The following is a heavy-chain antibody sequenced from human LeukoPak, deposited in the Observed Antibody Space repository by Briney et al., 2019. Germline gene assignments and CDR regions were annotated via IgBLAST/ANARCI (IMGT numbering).Heavy chain of an antibody. J-gene: IGHJ6*02. D-gene: IGHD2-15*01. CDR3: ARLVVVAATIMYGMDV. CDR1: GYRFTSYW. Sequence: GESLKISCKGSGYRFTSYWIGWVRPMPGKGLEWMGIIYPGDSDTRYSPSFQGQVTISADKSISTAYLQWSSLKASDTAMYYCARLVVVAATIMYGMDVWGQGTTVTVSS. V-gene: IGHV5-51*01. CDR2: IYPGDSDT.